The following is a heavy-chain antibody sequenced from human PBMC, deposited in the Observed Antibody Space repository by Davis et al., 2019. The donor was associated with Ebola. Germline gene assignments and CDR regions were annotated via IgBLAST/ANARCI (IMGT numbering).Heavy chain of an antibody. CDR3: AREGGYCSSTSCYFHWFDP. J-gene: IGHJ5*02. CDR2: INAGNGNT. CDR1: GYTFTSYA. D-gene: IGHD2-2*01. V-gene: IGHV1-3*01. Sequence: ASVKVSCKASGYTFTSYAMHWVRQAPGQRLEWMGWINAGNGNTKYSQKFQGRVTITRDTSASTAYMELSSLRSEDTAVYYCAREGGYCSSTSCYFHWFDPWGQGTLVTVSS.